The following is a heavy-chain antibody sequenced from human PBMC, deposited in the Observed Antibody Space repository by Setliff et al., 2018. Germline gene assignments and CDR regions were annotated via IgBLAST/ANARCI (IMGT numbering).Heavy chain of an antibody. CDR3: ARGSVTIFGVVLSNWFDP. CDR2: INTITGNP. CDR1: GYTFTTYA. V-gene: IGHV7-4-1*02. D-gene: IGHD3-3*01. Sequence: ASVKVSCKASGYTFTTYAMNWVRQAPGQGLKWMGWINTITGNPTYAQGFTGRFVFSLDTSVSTAYLQISSLKAEDTAVYYCARGSVTIFGVVLSNWFDPWGQGTLVTVSS. J-gene: IGHJ5*02.